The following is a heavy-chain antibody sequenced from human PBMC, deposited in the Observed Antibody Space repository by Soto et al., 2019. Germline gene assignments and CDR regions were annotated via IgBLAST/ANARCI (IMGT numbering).Heavy chain of an antibody. CDR2: ISAYNGNT. CDR3: ARDIITIFSGEFDAFDI. CDR1: GYTFTSYG. J-gene: IGHJ3*02. D-gene: IGHD3-3*01. Sequence: ASVKVSCKASGYTFTSYGISWVRQAPGQGLEWMGWISAYNGNTNYAQKLQGRVTMTTDTSTSTAYMELRSLRSDDTAVYYCARDIITIFSGEFDAFDIWGQGTMVTVSS. V-gene: IGHV1-18*01.